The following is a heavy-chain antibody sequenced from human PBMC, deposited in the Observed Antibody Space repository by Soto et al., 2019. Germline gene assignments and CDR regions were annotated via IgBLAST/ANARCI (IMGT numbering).Heavy chain of an antibody. CDR3: ARGVAGTGYCSGGRCHGRRHTFDY. D-gene: IGHD2-15*01. J-gene: IGHJ4*02. Sequence: ASVKVSCKASGYSFVNYDINWVRQATGQGLEWMGWMNPNSANTAYAQKFQGRGTMTWDTSISTAYMELSSLRSDDTAVYYCARGVAGTGYCSGGRCHGRRHTFDYSGQGRLLTL. V-gene: IGHV1-8*01. CDR1: GYSFVNYD. CDR2: MNPNSANT.